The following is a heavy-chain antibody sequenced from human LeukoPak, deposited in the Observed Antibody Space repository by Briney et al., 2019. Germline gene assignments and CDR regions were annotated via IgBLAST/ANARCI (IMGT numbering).Heavy chain of an antibody. CDR2: MNPNSGNT. CDR1: GYTFTSYD. Sequence: GASVKVSCKASGYTFTSYDINWVRQATGQGLEWMGWMNPNSGNTGYAQKFQGRVTITRNTSISTAYMELSSLRSEDTAVYYCAREMSRDCSGGSCYNNWFDPWGQGTLVTVSS. CDR3: AREMSRDCSGGSCYNNWFDP. D-gene: IGHD2-15*01. V-gene: IGHV1-8*03. J-gene: IGHJ5*02.